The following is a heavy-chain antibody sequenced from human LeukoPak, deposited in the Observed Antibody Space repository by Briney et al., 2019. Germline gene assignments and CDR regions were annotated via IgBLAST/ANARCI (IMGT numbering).Heavy chain of an antibody. J-gene: IGHJ4*02. CDR3: VKSASTWYLFDY. CDR2: IISNGEST. D-gene: IGHD6-13*01. CDR1: GFTSSGYA. V-gene: IGHV3-64*03. Sequence: TGGSLRLSCSASGFTSSGYAMHWVRQAPGKGLEYVSAIISNGESTYYSDSVKDRFTISRDNSKNTLYLQMSSLRPEDTAVYYCVKSASTWYLFDYWGQGTLVTVSS.